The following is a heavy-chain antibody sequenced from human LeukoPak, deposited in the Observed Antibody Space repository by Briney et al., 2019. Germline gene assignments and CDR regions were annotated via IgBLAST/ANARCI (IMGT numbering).Heavy chain of an antibody. CDR3: ARRIQLWFSYYYYYYMDV. D-gene: IGHD5-18*01. CDR1: GGSFSGYY. Sequence: PSETLSLXCAVYGGSFSGYYWSWSRQPPGKGLEWIGEINHSGSTNYNPSLKSRVTISVDTSKNQFSLKLSSVTAADTAVYYCARRIQLWFSYYYYYYMDVWGKGTTVTVSS. V-gene: IGHV4-34*01. CDR2: INHSGST. J-gene: IGHJ6*03.